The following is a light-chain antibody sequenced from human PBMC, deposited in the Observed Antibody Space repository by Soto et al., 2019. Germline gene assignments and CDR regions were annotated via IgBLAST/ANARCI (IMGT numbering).Light chain of an antibody. V-gene: IGLV1-40*01. CDR2: GNT. CDR1: SSNIGAGYD. J-gene: IGLJ2*01. Sequence: QSVLTQPPSVSGAPGQRVTISCTGSSSNIGAGYDVHWYQQLPGRAPKLLSYGNTNRPSGVPDRFSGSKSGTSASLAITGLQAEDEADYYCLSFDSSLSVVFGGGTQLTVL. CDR3: LSFDSSLSVV.